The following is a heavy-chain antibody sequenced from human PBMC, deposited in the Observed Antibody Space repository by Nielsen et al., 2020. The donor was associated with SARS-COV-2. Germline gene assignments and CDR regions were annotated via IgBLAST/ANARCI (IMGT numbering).Heavy chain of an antibody. J-gene: IGHJ3*02. V-gene: IGHV3-66*01. CDR3: ARRGYYDSSGPLRDI. CDR1: GFTVSSNY. Sequence: GGSLRLSCAASGFTVSSNYMSWVRQAPGKGLEWVSVIYSGGSTYYADSVKGRFTISRDNSKNTLYLQMNSLRAEDTAVYYCARRGYYDSSGPLRDIWGQGTMVTVSS. CDR2: IYSGGST. D-gene: IGHD3-22*01.